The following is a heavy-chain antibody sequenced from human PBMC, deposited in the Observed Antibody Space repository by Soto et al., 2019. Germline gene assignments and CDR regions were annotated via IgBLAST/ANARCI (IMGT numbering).Heavy chain of an antibody. V-gene: IGHV4-59*08. CDR2: IYYSGST. D-gene: IGHD3-3*01. J-gene: IGHJ5*02. CDR3: ARRRVITIFGVVIQWFDP. Sequence: SETLSLTCTVSGGSISSYYWSWIRQPPGKGLKWIGYIYYSGSTNYNPSIKSQVTISVDTSKNQFSLKLSSVTAADTAVYYCARRRVITIFGVVIQWFDPWGQGTLVTVSS. CDR1: GGSISSYY.